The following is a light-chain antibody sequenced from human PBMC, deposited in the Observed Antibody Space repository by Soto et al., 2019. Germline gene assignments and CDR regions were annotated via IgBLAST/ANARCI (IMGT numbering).Light chain of an antibody. Sequence: QSALTQPPSASGTPGQRVTISCSGSSSNIGSHYVYWYQQLPVTAPKLLIYRNDQRPSGVPDRFSGSKSGTSASLAISGLRSEDEADYYCAVWDDSLSGRVFGGGTKLTVL. J-gene: IGLJ3*02. CDR2: RND. CDR3: AVWDDSLSGRV. V-gene: IGLV1-47*01. CDR1: SSNIGSHY.